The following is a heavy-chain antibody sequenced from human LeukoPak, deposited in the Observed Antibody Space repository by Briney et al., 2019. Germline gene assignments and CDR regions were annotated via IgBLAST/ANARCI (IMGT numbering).Heavy chain of an antibody. CDR1: GYSISSGYY. D-gene: IGHD4-17*01. CDR2: IYHSGST. V-gene: IGHV4-38-2*02. J-gene: IGHJ4*02. CDR3: ARGIGHGDLDY. Sequence: SETLSLTCTVSGYSISSGYYWGWIRQPPGKGLEWIGSIYHSGSTNYNPSLKSRVTISVDTSKNQFSLKLSSVTAADTAVYYCARGIGHGDLDYWGQGTLVTVSS.